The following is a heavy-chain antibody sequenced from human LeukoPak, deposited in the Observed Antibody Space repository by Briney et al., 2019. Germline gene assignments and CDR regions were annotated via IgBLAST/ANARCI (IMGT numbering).Heavy chain of an antibody. CDR3: AKDKEYSGFGPILSGYYYGMDV. CDR1: GFTFDDYA. J-gene: IGHJ6*04. D-gene: IGHD5-12*01. CDR2: ISWDGGST. Sequence: GGSLRLSCAASGFTFDDYAMHWIRQAPGKGLEWVSLISWDGGSTYYADSVKGRFTISRDNSRHTLYLQMNSLGAEDTALYYCAKDKEYSGFGPILSGYYYGMDVWGKGTTVTVSS. V-gene: IGHV3-43D*04.